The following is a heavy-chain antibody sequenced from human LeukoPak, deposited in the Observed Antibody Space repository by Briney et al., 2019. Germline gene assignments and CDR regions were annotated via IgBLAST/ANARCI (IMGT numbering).Heavy chain of an antibody. J-gene: IGHJ4*02. CDR1: GFTFRTFG. Sequence: PGGSLRLSCAASGFTFRTFGMHWVRQAPGKGVEWVANIWYDGINKYCADSVKGGFTISRENNKKTLYLQRKRLRAEDTAVYYCARDLSPVVRASPMGYWGQGTLVTVSS. V-gene: IGHV3-33*01. CDR3: ARDLSPVVRASPMGY. D-gene: IGHD3-10*01. CDR2: IWYDGINK.